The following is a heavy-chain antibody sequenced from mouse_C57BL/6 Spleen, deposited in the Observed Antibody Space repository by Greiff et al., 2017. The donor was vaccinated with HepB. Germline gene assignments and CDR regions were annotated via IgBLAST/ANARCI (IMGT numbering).Heavy chain of an antibody. D-gene: IGHD2-4*01. CDR1: GFTFSDYY. V-gene: IGHV5-16*01. CDR3: ARVGLRRGYFDV. Sequence: DVMLVESEGGLVQPGSSMKLSCTASGFTFSDYYMAWVRQVPEKGLEWVANINYDGSSTYYLDSLKSRFIISRDNAKNILYLQMSSLKSEDTATYYCARVGLRRGYFDVWGTGTTVTVSS. J-gene: IGHJ1*03. CDR2: INYDGSST.